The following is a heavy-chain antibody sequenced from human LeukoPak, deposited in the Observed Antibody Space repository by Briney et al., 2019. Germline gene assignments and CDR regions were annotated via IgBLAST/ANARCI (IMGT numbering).Heavy chain of an antibody. CDR3: ATHLGYMSYFDY. CDR1: GYTFTIYY. Sequence: ASVTVSCTASGYTFTIYYMHWVRQAPGQGLEWVGIINPSGGSTSYAQKFQGRVTMTRDTSTSTVYMELSSLISEDTAVYYCATHLGYMSYFDYWGQGTLVTVSS. V-gene: IGHV1-46*01. CDR2: INPSGGST. J-gene: IGHJ4*02. D-gene: IGHD2-2*02.